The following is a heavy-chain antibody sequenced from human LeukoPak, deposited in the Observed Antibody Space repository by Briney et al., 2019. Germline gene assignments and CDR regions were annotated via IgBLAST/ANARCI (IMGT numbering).Heavy chain of an antibody. D-gene: IGHD6-13*01. Sequence: SGTLSLTCAVSGGSISSSNWWSWVRQPPGKGLEWIGEIYHSGSTNYNPSLKSRVTISVDTSKNQFSLKLSSVTAADTAVYYCARQTRYSSPDKYFQHWGQGTLVTVSS. CDR1: GGSISSSNW. V-gene: IGHV4-4*02. CDR2: IYHSGST. J-gene: IGHJ1*01. CDR3: ARQTRYSSPDKYFQH.